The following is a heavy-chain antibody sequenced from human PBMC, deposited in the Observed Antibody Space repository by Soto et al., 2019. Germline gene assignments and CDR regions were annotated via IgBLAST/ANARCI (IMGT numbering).Heavy chain of an antibody. CDR3: AKDLGYCSSTTCYRMDL. V-gene: IGHV3-30*18. D-gene: IGHD2-2*01. Sequence: HLGGSLRLSCAASGFTFSSYGIHWVRQAPGKGLEWVAVISFDGNNKYYADSVKGRFTISRDNSKNTLYLQINSLRTEDTAVYYCAKDLGYCSSTTCYRMDLWGQGTTVTVSS. CDR2: ISFDGNNK. CDR1: GFTFSSYG. J-gene: IGHJ6*02.